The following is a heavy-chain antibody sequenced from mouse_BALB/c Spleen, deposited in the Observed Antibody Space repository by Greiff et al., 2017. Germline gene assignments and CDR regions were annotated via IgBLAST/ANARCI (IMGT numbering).Heavy chain of an antibody. CDR2: IYPGDGDT. V-gene: IGHV1-80*01. CDR1: GYAFSGYW. CDR3: ARYYRYDEGFAY. D-gene: IGHD2-14*01. J-gene: IGHJ3*01. Sequence: QVQLQQSGAELVRPGSSVKISCKASGYAFSGYWMNWVKQRPGQGLEWIGQIYPGDGDTNYNGKFKGKATLTADKSSSTAYMQLSSLTSEDSAVYFCARYYRYDEGFAYWGQGTLVTVSA.